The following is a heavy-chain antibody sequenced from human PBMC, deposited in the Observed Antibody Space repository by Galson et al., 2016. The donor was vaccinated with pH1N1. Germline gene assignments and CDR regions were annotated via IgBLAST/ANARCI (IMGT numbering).Heavy chain of an antibody. V-gene: IGHV5-51*01. CDR3: ARYSGSFFFDY. J-gene: IGHJ4*02. D-gene: IGHD1-26*01. CDR2: MYPDDSDT. CDR1: GYSFSSYW. Sequence: QSGAEVKKPGESLKISCQGSGYSFSSYWVAWVRQMPGKGLEWMAIMYPDDSDTKYSPSFEGQVTISADKSISTAYLQWSSLKASDTAMYYCARYSGSFFFDYWGQGTLVTVSS.